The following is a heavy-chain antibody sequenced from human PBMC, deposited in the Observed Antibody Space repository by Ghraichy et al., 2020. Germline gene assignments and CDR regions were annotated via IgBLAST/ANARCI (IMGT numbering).Heavy chain of an antibody. V-gene: IGHV2-5*02. D-gene: IGHD5-24*01. Sequence: SGPTLVKPTQTLTLTCTFSGFSLSTRGVGVGWIRQPPGKALEWLALIYWDDEKRYSPSLKSRLTITKDTSKKQVVLTMTNMDPVDTATYYCTHVRIPMEMAIIGYFDLWGRGTLVTVSS. J-gene: IGHJ2*01. CDR3: THVRIPMEMAIIGYFDL. CDR2: IYWDDEK. CDR1: GFSLSTRGVG.